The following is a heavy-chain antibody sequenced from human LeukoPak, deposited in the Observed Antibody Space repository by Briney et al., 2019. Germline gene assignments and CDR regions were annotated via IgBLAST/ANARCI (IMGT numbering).Heavy chain of an antibody. CDR3: AKGPRVPVAEYYFDY. CDR2: ISGSGGST. J-gene: IGHJ4*02. CDR1: GFTFSNYA. Sequence: PGGSLRLSCAASGFTFSNYAMTWVRQAPGKGLEWVSAISGSGGSTYYADSVKGRFTISRDNSKNTLFLQMNSLRAEDTALYYCAKGPRVPVAEYYFDYWGQGTLVTVSS. D-gene: IGHD2-2*01. V-gene: IGHV3-23*01.